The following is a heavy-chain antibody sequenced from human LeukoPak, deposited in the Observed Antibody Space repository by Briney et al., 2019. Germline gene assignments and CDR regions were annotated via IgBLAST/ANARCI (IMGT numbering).Heavy chain of an antibody. CDR2: IRSKANSYAT. CDR1: GFTFSGSA. CDR3: TRHNAVADTDY. J-gene: IGHJ4*02. Sequence: GGSLRLSCAASGFTFSGSAMHWVRQASGKGLEWVGRIRSKANSYATAYAASVKGRFTISRDDSKNTAYLQMNSLKTEDTAVYYCTRHNAVADTDYWGQGTLVTVSS. V-gene: IGHV3-73*01. D-gene: IGHD6-19*01.